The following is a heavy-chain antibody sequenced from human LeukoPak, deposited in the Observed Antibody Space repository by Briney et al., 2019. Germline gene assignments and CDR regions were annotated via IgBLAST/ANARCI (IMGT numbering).Heavy chain of an antibody. V-gene: IGHV3-9*01. J-gene: IGHJ4*02. D-gene: IGHD3-10*01. CDR3: AKDVGESRFYFDY. CDR1: GFTFDDYA. CDR2: ISWNSGSI. Sequence: PGRSLRLSCAASGFTFDDYAMHWVRQAPGKGLEWVSGISWNSGSIGYADSVKGRFTISRDNAKNSLYLQMNSLRAEDTALYYCAKDVGESRFYFDYWGQGTLATVSS.